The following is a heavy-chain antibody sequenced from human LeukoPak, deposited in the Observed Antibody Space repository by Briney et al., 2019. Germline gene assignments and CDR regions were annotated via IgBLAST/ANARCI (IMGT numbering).Heavy chain of an antibody. D-gene: IGHD3-10*01. V-gene: IGHV4-59*01. Sequence: SETLSLTCTVSGGSISSYYWSWIRQPPGKGLEWIGYIYYSGSTNYNPSLKSRVTISVDTSKNQFSLKLSSVTAADTAVYYCARLPLLCYYGSGSCAFDIWGQGTMVTVSS. CDR1: GGSISSYY. CDR2: IYYSGST. CDR3: ARLPLLCYYGSGSCAFDI. J-gene: IGHJ3*02.